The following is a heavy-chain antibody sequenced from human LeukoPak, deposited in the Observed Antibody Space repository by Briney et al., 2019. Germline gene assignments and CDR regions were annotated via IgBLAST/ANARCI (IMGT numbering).Heavy chain of an antibody. D-gene: IGHD4-23*01. V-gene: IGHV4-39*01. CDR2: IYYSGST. J-gene: IGHJ2*01. CDR3: ARYGGNSASWYFDL. Sequence: SETLSLTCTVSGGSISSSSYYWGWIRQPPGKGLEWIGSIYYSGSTYYNPSLKSRVTISVDTSKNQFSLKLSSVTAADTAVYYCARYGGNSASWYFDLWGRGTLVTVSS. CDR1: GGSISSSSYY.